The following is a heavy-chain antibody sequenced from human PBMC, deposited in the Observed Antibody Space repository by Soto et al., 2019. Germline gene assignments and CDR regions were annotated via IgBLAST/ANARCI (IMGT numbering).Heavy chain of an antibody. Sequence: QVQLQESGPGLVKPSETLSLTCTVSGGSISNYYWSWIRQPPGKGLEWIGYIYYSGATNYNPSLKSRVTVCLDTSENQCTLRVTSVSSADTAVYYCARGSMFRSISPFDPWGQGTLVTVSS. CDR3: ARGSMFRSISPFDP. V-gene: IGHV4-59*01. D-gene: IGHD3-3*02. CDR2: IYYSGAT. CDR1: GGSISNYY. J-gene: IGHJ5*02.